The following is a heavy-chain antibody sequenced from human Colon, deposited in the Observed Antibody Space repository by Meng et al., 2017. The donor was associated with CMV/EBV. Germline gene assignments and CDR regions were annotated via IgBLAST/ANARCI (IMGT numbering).Heavy chain of an antibody. CDR2: ISYDGSNK. Sequence: GGSLISCAASGFTFSSYAMHWVRQAPGKGLEWVAVISYDGSNKYYADSVRGRFTISRDNSKNTLYLQMDILRAEDTAVYYCAKAPIWVAVAGVLDSWGQGTLVTVSS. V-gene: IGHV3-30-3*01. CDR1: GFTFSSYA. J-gene: IGHJ4*02. D-gene: IGHD6-19*01. CDR3: AKAPIWVAVAGVLDS.